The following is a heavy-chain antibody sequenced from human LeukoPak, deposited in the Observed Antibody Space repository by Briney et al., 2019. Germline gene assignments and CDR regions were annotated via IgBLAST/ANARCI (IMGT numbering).Heavy chain of an antibody. CDR3: AKNAKTFYSGSGFALGLYFDF. D-gene: IGHD5-12*01. Sequence: GGSLRLSCAASGFSFSSHGMHWVRQAPGKGLEWVAFIRYDGSNEYSADSVKGRFAISRDNSKNTLYLQMNSLRAEDTAHYYCAKNAKTFYSGSGFALGLYFDFWGQGAQVTVSS. V-gene: IGHV3-30*02. CDR1: GFSFSSHG. CDR2: IRYDGSNE. J-gene: IGHJ4*02.